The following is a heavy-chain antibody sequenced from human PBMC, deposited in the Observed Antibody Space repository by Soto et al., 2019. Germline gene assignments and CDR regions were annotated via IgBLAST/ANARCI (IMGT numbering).Heavy chain of an antibody. J-gene: IGHJ6*02. CDR2: IKQDGSEK. V-gene: IGHV3-7*03. CDR1: GFTFSIYW. D-gene: IGHD3-22*01. Sequence: GGSLRLSCAASGFTFSIYWMSWVRQAPGKGLEWVANIKQDGSEKYYVDSVKGRFTISRDNAKNSLYLQMNSLRAEDTAVYYCARDSSDPYYYDSSGYYYAPMDVWGQGTTVTVSS. CDR3: ARDSSDPYYYDSSGYYYAPMDV.